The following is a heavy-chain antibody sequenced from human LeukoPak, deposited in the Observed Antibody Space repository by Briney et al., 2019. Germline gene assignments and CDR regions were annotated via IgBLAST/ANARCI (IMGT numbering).Heavy chain of an antibody. CDR1: GGSISSSNW. V-gene: IGHV4-39*01. CDR2: IYYSGST. D-gene: IGHD4-17*01. CDR3: AKSTVTSGGYMDV. J-gene: IGHJ6*03. Sequence: PSETLSLTCAVSGGSISSSNWWSWVRQPPGKGLEGIGSIYYSGSTYYNPSLKSRVTISVDTSKNQFSLKLSSVTAADTAVYYCAKSTVTSGGYMDVWGKGTTVTISS.